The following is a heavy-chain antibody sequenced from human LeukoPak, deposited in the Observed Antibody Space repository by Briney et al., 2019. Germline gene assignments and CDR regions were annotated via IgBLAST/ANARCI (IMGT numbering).Heavy chain of an antibody. CDR2: IKPDGSEK. Sequence: PGESLRLSCAASGFTFSGRWMSWVRQAPGKGLEWVANIKPDGSEKNYVDSVKGRFTISRDNTKNSLFLQMNSLRAEDTALYYCARDGSSGYYYGMSDWGQGTLVTVSS. V-gene: IGHV3-7*01. CDR3: ARDGSSGYYYGMSD. D-gene: IGHD3-22*01. J-gene: IGHJ4*02. CDR1: GFTFSGRW.